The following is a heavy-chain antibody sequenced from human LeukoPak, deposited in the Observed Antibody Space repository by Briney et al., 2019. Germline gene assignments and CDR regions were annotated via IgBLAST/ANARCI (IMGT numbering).Heavy chain of an antibody. D-gene: IGHD3-22*01. V-gene: IGHV1-2*02. CDR2: INPNSGGT. CDR3: ARGYYYDSSGYFDFDY. Sequence: ASVKVSCKASGYTFTGYYMHWVRQAPGQGLEWMGWINPNSGGTNYVQKFQGRVTMTRDTSISTAYMELSRLRSDDTAVYYCARGYYYDSSGYFDFDYWGQGTLVTVSS. J-gene: IGHJ4*02. CDR1: GYTFTGYY.